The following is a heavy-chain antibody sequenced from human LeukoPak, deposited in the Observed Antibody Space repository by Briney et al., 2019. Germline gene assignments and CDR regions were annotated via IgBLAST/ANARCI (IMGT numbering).Heavy chain of an antibody. V-gene: IGHV4-59*01. CDR1: GGSISSYY. J-gene: IGHJ3*02. CDR2: IYYSGST. D-gene: IGHD3-16*01. CDR3: ARAAGGADAFDI. Sequence: PSETLSLTCTVSGGSISSYYWSWIRQPPGKGLEWIGYIYYSGSTNYNPSLKSRVTISVDTSKNQFSLKLSSVTAADTAVYYCARAAGGADAFDIWGQGTTVTVSS.